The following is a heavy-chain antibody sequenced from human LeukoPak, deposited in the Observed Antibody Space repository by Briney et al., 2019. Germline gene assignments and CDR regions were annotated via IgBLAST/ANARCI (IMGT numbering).Heavy chain of an antibody. CDR2: ISSSSSYI. CDR3: ARDNPYSESLAADDAFDI. V-gene: IGHV3-21*01. D-gene: IGHD1-26*01. CDR1: GFTFSSYS. Sequence: GGSLRLSCAASGFTFSSYSMNWVRQAPGKGLEWVSSISSSSSYIYYADSVKGRFTISRDNAKNSLYLQMNSLRAEDTAVYYCARDNPYSESLAADDAFDIWGQGTMVTVPS. J-gene: IGHJ3*02.